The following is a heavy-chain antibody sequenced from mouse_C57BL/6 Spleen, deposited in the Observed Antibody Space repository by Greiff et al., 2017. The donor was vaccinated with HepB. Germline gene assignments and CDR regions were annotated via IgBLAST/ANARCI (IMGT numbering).Heavy chain of an antibody. D-gene: IGHD2-2*01. CDR1: GYTFTDYY. Sequence: EVQLQQSGPELVKPGASVKISCKASGYTFTDYYMNWVKQRHGKSLEWIGDINPNNGGTSYNQKFKGKATLTVDKSSSTAYMELRSLTSEDSAVYYCAKRGPYGYDFWYFDVWGTGTTVTVSS. V-gene: IGHV1-26*01. CDR3: AKRGPYGYDFWYFDV. CDR2: INPNNGGT. J-gene: IGHJ1*03.